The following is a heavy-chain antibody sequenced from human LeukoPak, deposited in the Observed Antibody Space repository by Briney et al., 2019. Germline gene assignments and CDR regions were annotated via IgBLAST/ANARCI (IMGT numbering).Heavy chain of an antibody. V-gene: IGHV1-2*02. D-gene: IGHD3-3*01. CDR3: GRVFDDFWSGYAIGY. Sequence: GASVKVSCKASGYTFTGYYMHWVRQAPGQGLEWMGWINPNSGGTNYAQKFQGRVTMTRDRSISTAYMELSRLRSDDTAVYYGGRVFDDFWSGYAIGYWGQGTLVPFPS. J-gene: IGHJ4*02. CDR2: INPNSGGT. CDR1: GYTFTGYY.